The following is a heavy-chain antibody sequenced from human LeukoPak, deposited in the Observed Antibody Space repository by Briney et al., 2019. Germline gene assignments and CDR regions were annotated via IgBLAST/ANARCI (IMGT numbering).Heavy chain of an antibody. D-gene: IGHD3-22*01. J-gene: IGHJ4*02. CDR1: GGSISSGSYY. CDR2: IYYSGST. V-gene: IGHV4-39*01. Sequence: SETLSLTCTVSGGSISSGSYYWGWIRQPQGKGLEWMGSIYYSGSTYYNPSLKSRVTISVDTSKNQFSLKLSSVTAADTAVYYCASLVPYYYDSSGYYPLHYWGQGTLVTVSS. CDR3: ASLVPYYYDSSGYYPLHY.